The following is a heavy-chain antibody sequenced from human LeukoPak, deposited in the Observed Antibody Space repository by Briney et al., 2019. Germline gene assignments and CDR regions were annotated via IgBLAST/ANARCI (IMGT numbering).Heavy chain of an antibody. Sequence: SETLFLTCTVSGGSVSSGSYYWSWIRQPPGKGLEWIGYIYYSGSTNYNPSLKSRVTISVDTSKNQFSLKLSSVTAADTAVYYCAREGVAAAGTGFDYWGQGTLVTVSS. J-gene: IGHJ4*02. CDR2: IYYSGST. V-gene: IGHV4-61*01. CDR1: GGSVSSGSYY. D-gene: IGHD6-13*01. CDR3: AREGVAAAGTGFDY.